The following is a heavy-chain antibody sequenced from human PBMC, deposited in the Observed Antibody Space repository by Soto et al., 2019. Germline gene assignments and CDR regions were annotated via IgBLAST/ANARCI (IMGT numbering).Heavy chain of an antibody. CDR2: IYSSGST. J-gene: IGHJ3*02. CDR1: GFTVSSNY. V-gene: IGHV3-53*04. CDR3: ASSGSYYEDAFDI. Sequence: EVQLVESGGGLVQPGGSLRLSCAASGFTVSSNYMSWVRQAPGKGLEWVSVIYSSGSTYYADSVKGRFTISRHNSKNTLYLQMNSLRAEDTAVYYCASSGSYYEDAFDIWGQGTMVTVSS. D-gene: IGHD1-26*01.